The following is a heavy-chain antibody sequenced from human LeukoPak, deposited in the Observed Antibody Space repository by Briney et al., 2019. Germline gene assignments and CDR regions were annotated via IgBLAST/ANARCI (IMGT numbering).Heavy chain of an antibody. CDR3: VRLLRMRSGTLYFDY. J-gene: IGHJ4*02. CDR2: IYPGDSDT. V-gene: IGHV5-51*01. CDR1: GYSFTSYW. D-gene: IGHD3-10*01. Sequence: GESLKISCKGSGYSFTSYWIGWVRQMPGKGLEWMGIIYPGDSDTRYSPSFQGQVTISAVKSISTAYLQWSSLKASDTAMYYCVRLLRMRSGTLYFDYWGQGTLVTVSS.